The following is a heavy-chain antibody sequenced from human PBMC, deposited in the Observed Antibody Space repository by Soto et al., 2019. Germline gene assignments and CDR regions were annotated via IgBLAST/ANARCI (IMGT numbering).Heavy chain of an antibody. Sequence: GGSLRLSCAASGFSFGSYSMTWVRQAPGKGLEWVSVIGGDAVTTYYADSVKGRFTVSRGNFKNTVHLQMNSLRAEDTAVYYCAKALYSSTYARGLDVWGQGTTVT. CDR2: IGGDAVTT. J-gene: IGHJ6*02. CDR1: GFSFGSYS. D-gene: IGHD6-19*01. V-gene: IGHV3-23*01. CDR3: AKALYSSTYARGLDV.